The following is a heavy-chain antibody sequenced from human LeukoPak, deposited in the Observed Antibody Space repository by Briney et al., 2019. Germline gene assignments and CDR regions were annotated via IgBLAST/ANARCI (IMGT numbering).Heavy chain of an antibody. CDR1: GYSISSGYY. Sequence: SETLSLTCTVSGYSISSGYYWGWIRQPPGKGLEWIGSIYHSGSTYYNPSLKSRVTISVDTSKNQFSLKLSSVTAADTAVYYCARVGIVGASPFDYWGQGTLVTVSS. D-gene: IGHD1-26*01. V-gene: IGHV4-38-2*02. CDR3: ARVGIVGASPFDY. J-gene: IGHJ4*02. CDR2: IYHSGST.